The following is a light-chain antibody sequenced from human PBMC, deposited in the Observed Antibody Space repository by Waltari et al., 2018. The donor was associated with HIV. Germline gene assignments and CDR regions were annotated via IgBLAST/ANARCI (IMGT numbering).Light chain of an antibody. CDR2: LGS. CDR3: MQALQTPPT. CDR1: QSLLHSHGNNY. Sequence: DLVITHSPLSLPVTPREPASISSRSSQSLLHSHGNNYLDWYRQKPVQSPQLRIYLGSNRASGVPDRFSGSGSGTDCTLKSSRVEAEDVGVYYCMQALQTPPTCGQGTKLEIK. J-gene: IGKJ2*01. V-gene: IGKV2-28*01.